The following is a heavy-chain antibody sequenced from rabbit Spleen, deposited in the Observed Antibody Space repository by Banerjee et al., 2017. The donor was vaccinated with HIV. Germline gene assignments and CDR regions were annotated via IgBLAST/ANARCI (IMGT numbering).Heavy chain of an antibody. V-gene: IGHV1S40*01. CDR3: ARDSGTSFSSYGMDL. CDR2: IAAGSGRFT. J-gene: IGHJ6*01. D-gene: IGHD8-1*01. CDR1: GFTLSSYW. Sequence: QSLEESGGDLVKPGASLTLTCTASGFTLSSYWMSWVRQAPGRGLEWIACIAAGSGRFTYYASWAKGRFTISKTSSTTVTLQMTSLTAADTATYFCARDSGTSFSSYGMDLWGPGTLVTVS.